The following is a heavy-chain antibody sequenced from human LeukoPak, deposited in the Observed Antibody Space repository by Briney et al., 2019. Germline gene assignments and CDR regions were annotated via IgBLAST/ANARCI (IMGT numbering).Heavy chain of an antibody. V-gene: IGHV1-69*04. J-gene: IGHJ4*02. Sequence: PVKVSCKASGGTFSSYAISWVRQAPGQGLEWMGRIIPILGIANYAQKFQGRVTITADKSTSTAYMELSSLRSEDTAVYYCAREQLGGALGDWGQGTLVTVSS. D-gene: IGHD6-6*01. CDR3: AREQLGGALGD. CDR2: IIPILGIA. CDR1: GGTFSSYA.